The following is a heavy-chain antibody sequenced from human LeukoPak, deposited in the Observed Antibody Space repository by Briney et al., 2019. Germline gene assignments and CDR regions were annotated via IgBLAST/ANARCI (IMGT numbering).Heavy chain of an antibody. CDR1: GFTFSSYS. J-gene: IGHJ3*02. V-gene: IGHV3-21*01. D-gene: IGHD5-24*01. Sequence: GGSLRLSCAASGFTFSSYSMNWVRQAPGKGLEWVSSISIGSNYIYYGDSVKGRFTISRDNAKKSLYLQMNSLRAEDTAVYYCARRWLQSYAFDIWGQGTMVTVSS. CDR3: ARRWLQSYAFDI. CDR2: ISIGSNYI.